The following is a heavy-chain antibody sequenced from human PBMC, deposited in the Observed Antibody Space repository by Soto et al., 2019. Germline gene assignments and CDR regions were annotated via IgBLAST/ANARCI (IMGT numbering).Heavy chain of an antibody. CDR3: ARDPNGDAARVYAVDV. CDR1: GYTFTSYA. V-gene: IGHV1-3*01. J-gene: IGHJ3*01. D-gene: IGHD4-17*01. CDR2: INAGNGNT. Sequence: GASVKVSCKASGYTFTSYAMHWVRQAPGQRLEWMGWINAGNGNTKYSQKLQGRVTITRDTSASTAYMELSSLRSDDTAVYYCARDPNGDAARVYAVDVWGQGTGVTVSS.